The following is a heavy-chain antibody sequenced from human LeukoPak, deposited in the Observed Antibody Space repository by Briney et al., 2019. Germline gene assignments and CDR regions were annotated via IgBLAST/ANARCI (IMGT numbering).Heavy chain of an antibody. V-gene: IGHV3-30*04. CDR3: AKAANYDILTGYYLDY. J-gene: IGHJ4*02. D-gene: IGHD3-9*01. CDR1: GFTFSSYV. Sequence: GGSLRLSCAASGFTFSSYVMHWVRQAPGKGLEWVAIISYDGSNEYYADSVKGRFTIPRDNSKNTLYLQMNNLRAEDTAIYYCAKAANYDILTGYYLDYWGQGTLVTVSS. CDR2: ISYDGSNE.